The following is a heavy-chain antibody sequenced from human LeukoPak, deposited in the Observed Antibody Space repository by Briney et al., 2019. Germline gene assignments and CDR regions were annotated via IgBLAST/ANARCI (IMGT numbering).Heavy chain of an antibody. CDR1: GFTFSSYG. D-gene: IGHD3-22*01. CDR3: AKVRSGYYYDY. CDR2: ISHDGSLK. Sequence: GGSLRLSCAASGFTFSSYGMHWVRQAPGKGLEWVAVISHDGSLKSYADSVRGRFTISRDTSKNKLYLQMNSLRAEDTAVYYCAKVRSGYYYDYWGRGTLATVSP. J-gene: IGHJ4*02. V-gene: IGHV3-30*18.